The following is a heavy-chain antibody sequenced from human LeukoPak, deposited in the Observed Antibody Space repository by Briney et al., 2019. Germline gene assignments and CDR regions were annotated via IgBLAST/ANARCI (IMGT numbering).Heavy chain of an antibody. CDR2: ISAYNGQT. D-gene: IGHD3-10*01. CDR3: AKDLFSSLSGSEVFDV. Sequence: ASVKVSCKASGYLFISYGINWVRQAPGQGLEWMGWISAYNGQTNYAQEFQGRVTMTTDTSTTTAYMELTGLRFNDTAVYYCAKDLFSSLSGSEVFDVWGQGTRVTVSS. J-gene: IGHJ3*01. CDR1: GYLFISYG. V-gene: IGHV1-18*01.